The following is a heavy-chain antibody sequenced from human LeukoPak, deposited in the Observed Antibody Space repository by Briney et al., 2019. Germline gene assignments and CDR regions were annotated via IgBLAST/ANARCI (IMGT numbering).Heavy chain of an antibody. Sequence: SETLSLTCTVSGGSVNYYYWSWIRQAAGKGLEWIGRIFTSGSTNYNPSLKSRVTMSVDTSKNQFSLKLSSVTAADTALYYCARGSTVTGPFDPRGQGTLVTVSS. CDR3: ARGSTVTGPFDP. CDR2: IFTSGST. V-gene: IGHV4-4*07. D-gene: IGHD4-17*01. J-gene: IGHJ5*02. CDR1: GGSVNYYY.